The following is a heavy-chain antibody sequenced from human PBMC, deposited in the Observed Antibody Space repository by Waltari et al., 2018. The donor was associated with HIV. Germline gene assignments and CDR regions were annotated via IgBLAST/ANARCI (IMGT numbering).Heavy chain of an antibody. CDR3: ARRSCSSTSCYARARGGMDV. Sequence: QVQLQQWGAGLLTPSETLSLTCAVYGGSFSGYYWSWIRQPPGKGLEWIGEINHSGSTNYNPSLKIRFTISVDTSKNQFSLKLSSVTAADTAVYYCARRSCSSTSCYARARGGMDVWGQGTTVTVSS. V-gene: IGHV4-34*01. CDR1: GGSFSGYY. CDR2: INHSGST. D-gene: IGHD2-2*01. J-gene: IGHJ6*02.